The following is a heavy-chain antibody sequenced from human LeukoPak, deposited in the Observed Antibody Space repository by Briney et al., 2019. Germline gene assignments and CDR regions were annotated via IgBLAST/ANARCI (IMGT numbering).Heavy chain of an antibody. CDR3: ARGQILGGDYYYYYYMDV. CDR2: IHSDGLTT. Sequence: GGSLRLSCVASGFSFSTSWMHWVRQAPGKGLVWVALIHSDGLTTIYADSVEGRFTISRDNAKNTLYLQMNSLRAEDTAVYYCARGQILGGDYYYYYYMDVWGKGTTVTVSS. J-gene: IGHJ6*03. CDR1: GFSFSTSW. V-gene: IGHV3-74*01. D-gene: IGHD2-21*02.